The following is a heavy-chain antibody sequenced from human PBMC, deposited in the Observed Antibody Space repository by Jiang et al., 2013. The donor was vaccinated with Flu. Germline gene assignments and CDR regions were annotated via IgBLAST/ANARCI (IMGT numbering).Heavy chain of an antibody. V-gene: IGHV3-30*18. Sequence: LLESGGGVVQPGRSLRLSCAASGFTFSSYGMHWVRQAPGKGLEWVAVISYDGSNKYYADSVKGRFTISRDNSKNTLYLQMNSLRAEDTAVYYCAKDALVGADYYYYYGMDVWGQGTTVTVSS. CDR3: AKDALVGADYYYYYGMDV. CDR2: ISYDGSNK. D-gene: IGHD1-26*01. CDR1: GFTFSSYG. J-gene: IGHJ6*02.